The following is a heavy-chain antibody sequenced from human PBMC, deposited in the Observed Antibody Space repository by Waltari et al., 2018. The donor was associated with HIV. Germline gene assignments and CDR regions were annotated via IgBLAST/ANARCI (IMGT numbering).Heavy chain of an antibody. J-gene: IGHJ3*01. Sequence: QQLGAALLKPADTLSLPCAVDDWTVRGHHWSWIRQSPGQGLEWIGEINYRGVPNYNSSLKSRATIAVDRSKNQFSLRLTSLTAADTGVYFCARWEGFFDVWG. CDR1: DWTVRGHH. V-gene: IGHV4-34*08. CDR2: INYRGVP. D-gene: IGHD1-26*01. CDR3: ARWEGFFDV.